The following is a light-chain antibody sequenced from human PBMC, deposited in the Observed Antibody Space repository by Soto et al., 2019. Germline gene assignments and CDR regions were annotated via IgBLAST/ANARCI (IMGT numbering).Light chain of an antibody. V-gene: IGLV1-44*01. J-gene: IGLJ1*01. CDR1: SSNIASNT. Sequence: QSVLTQPPSASGTPGQRVSISCSGSSSNIASNTVNWFQHLPGAAPKLLIYTNDQRPSGVPDRFSGSKSGTSASLAISGLQSVDEADYYCAAWDDSLNGYVFGSGTKVTVL. CDR3: AAWDDSLNGYV. CDR2: TND.